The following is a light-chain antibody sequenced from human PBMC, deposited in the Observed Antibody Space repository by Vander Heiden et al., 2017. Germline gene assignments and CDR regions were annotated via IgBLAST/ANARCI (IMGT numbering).Light chain of an antibody. Sequence: QLELTQSPSASASLGDSVTLTCTLSSGHTTYVIAWHQQQPDKAPRYLMTLYSDGSQTKGDGIPDRFSGSSSGAERYLTISSLQSEDEADYYCQTWGIGIQVFGGGTKLIVL. CDR3: QTWGIGIQV. CDR1: SGHTTYV. V-gene: IGLV4-69*01. CDR2: LYSDGSQ. J-gene: IGLJ2*01.